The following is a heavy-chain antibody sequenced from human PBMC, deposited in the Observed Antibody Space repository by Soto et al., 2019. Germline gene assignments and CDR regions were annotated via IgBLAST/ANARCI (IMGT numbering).Heavy chain of an antibody. V-gene: IGHV4-39*01. CDR3: VMPYTYYYGMDV. CDR2: IYYSGST. CDR1: GGSISSSSYY. J-gene: IGHJ6*02. D-gene: IGHD2-2*01. Sequence: PSETLSLTCTVSGGSISSSSYYWGWIRQPPGKGLEWIGSIYYSGSTYYNPSLKSRVTISVDTSKNQFSLKLSSVPAADAAVYYPVMPYTYYYGMDVWGQGTTVTVSS.